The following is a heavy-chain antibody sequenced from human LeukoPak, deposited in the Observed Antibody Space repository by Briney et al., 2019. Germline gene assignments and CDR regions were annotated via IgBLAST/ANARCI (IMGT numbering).Heavy chain of an antibody. Sequence: ASVKVSCKAFGYTFTTYGISWVRQAPGQGLEWMGWIDAYSGNTNYVQRFQGRVTMTTDTSTSTAYMELRSLRSDDTAVYYCAREFRSGSYSEFDYWGQGTLVTVSS. CDR2: IDAYSGNT. D-gene: IGHD1-26*01. J-gene: IGHJ4*02. CDR1: GYTFTTYG. CDR3: AREFRSGSYSEFDY. V-gene: IGHV1-18*01.